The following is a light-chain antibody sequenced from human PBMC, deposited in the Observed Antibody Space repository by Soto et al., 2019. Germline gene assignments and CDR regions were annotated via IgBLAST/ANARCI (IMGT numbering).Light chain of an antibody. CDR3: CSYAGSYTHV. CDR2: GVT. CDR1: SSDVGGYNF. J-gene: IGLJ1*01. V-gene: IGLV2-11*01. Sequence: QSALTQPRSVSGSPGQSVTISCTGTSSDVGGYNFVSWYQQYPGKAPKLIIYGVTKGPSGVPDRFSGSKSGNTASLTISGLQTDDEADYYCCSYAGSYTHVFGTGTKVTVL.